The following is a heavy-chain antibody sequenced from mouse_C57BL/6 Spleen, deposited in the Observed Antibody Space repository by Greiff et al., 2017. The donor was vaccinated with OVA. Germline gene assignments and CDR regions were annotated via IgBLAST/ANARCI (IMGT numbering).Heavy chain of an antibody. CDR1: GYTFTDYY. J-gene: IGHJ3*01. CDR3: ARGDWCAY. Sequence: VQLQQSGAELVRPGASVKLSCKASGYTFTDYYINWVKQRPGQGLEWIARIYPGSGNTYYNEKFKGKATLTAEKSSSTAYMQLSSLTSEDSAVYFCARGDWCAYWGQGTLVTVSA. V-gene: IGHV1-76*01. CDR2: IYPGSGNT.